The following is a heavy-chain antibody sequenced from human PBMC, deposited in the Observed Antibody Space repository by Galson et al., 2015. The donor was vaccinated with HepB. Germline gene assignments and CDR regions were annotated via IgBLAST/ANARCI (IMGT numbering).Heavy chain of an antibody. CDR1: GFTFSSHA. Sequence: SLRLSCAASGFTFSSHAMHWVRQAPGQGLEWLACISYDGSNKFYADSVKGRFTVSRDNSKNTLYLQMSSLRGEDTAVYYCARYSSSWSEFDYWGQGALVTVSS. V-gene: IGHV3-30*04. CDR2: ISYDGSNK. D-gene: IGHD6-13*01. CDR3: ARYSSSWSEFDY. J-gene: IGHJ4*02.